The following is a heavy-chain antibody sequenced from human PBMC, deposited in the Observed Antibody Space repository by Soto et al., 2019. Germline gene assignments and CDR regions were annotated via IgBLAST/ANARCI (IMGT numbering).Heavy chain of an antibody. CDR3: AGVRGPYCGGECYPPTPNWFDP. D-gene: IGHD2-21*01. J-gene: IGHJ5*02. CDR2: IYHSGST. V-gene: IGHV4-30-2*01. CDR1: GGSISSGGYS. Sequence: QLQLQESGSGLVKPSQTLSLTCAVSGGSISSGGYSWSWIRQPPGKGLEWIGYIYHSGSTYYNPSLKSRVTISVDRSKNQFSLKLSPVTAADSAVYYCAGVRGPYCGGECYPPTPNWFDPWGQGTPVTVSS.